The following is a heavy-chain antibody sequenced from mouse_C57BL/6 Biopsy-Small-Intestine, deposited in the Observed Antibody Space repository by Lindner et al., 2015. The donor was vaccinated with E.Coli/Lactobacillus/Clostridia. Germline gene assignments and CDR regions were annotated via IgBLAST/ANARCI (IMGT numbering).Heavy chain of an antibody. V-gene: IGHV14-4*01. CDR3: TTGSNYYFDY. D-gene: IGHD2-5*01. CDR2: IDPENGNT. J-gene: IGHJ2*01. Sequence: PEQGLEWIGWIDPENGNTEYASKFQGKATITADTSSNTAYLHLSSLTSEDTAVYYCTTGSNYYFDYWGQGTTLTVSS.